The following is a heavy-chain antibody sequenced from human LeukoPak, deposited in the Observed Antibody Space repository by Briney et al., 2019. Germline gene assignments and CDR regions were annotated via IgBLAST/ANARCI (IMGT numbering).Heavy chain of an antibody. CDR2: INPSGGST. CDR1: GYTFARYC. V-gene: IGHV1-46*01. Sequence: ASVKVSCKASGYTFARYCMRWVRQAPGQGLEWMGIINPSGGSTSYTQKFQGRVTVTRDTSTSTVYMELSSLRSEDTAVYYCARDNHYYYDSSGYYDPEYFQHWGQGTLVTVSS. D-gene: IGHD3-22*01. CDR3: ARDNHYYYDSSGYYDPEYFQH. J-gene: IGHJ1*01.